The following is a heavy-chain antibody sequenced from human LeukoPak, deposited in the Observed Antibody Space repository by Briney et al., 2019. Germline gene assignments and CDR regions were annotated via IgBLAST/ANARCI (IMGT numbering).Heavy chain of an antibody. CDR2: IKGDGSEK. V-gene: IGHV3-7*05. CDR1: GFTFSNYW. Sequence: GSLRLSCAASGFTFSNYWMNWVRQAPGKGLEWVATIKGDGSEKYYVGSVKGRFTISRDNAKNSLYLQMDSLRAEDTAVYYCARDYDSYFDYWGQGTLVTVSS. D-gene: IGHD3-22*01. CDR3: ARDYDSYFDY. J-gene: IGHJ4*02.